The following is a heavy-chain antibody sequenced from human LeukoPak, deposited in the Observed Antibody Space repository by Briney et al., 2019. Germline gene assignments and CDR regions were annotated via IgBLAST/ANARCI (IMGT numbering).Heavy chain of an antibody. Sequence: GASVKVSCKASGYTFTSYGISWARQAPGQGLEWMGWISAYNGNTNYAQKLQGRVTMTTDTSTSTAYMELRSLRSDDTAVYYCARDPWVPAAKKFDYWGQGTLVTVSS. J-gene: IGHJ4*02. CDR2: ISAYNGNT. V-gene: IGHV1-18*01. CDR3: ARDPWVPAAKKFDY. CDR1: GYTFTSYG. D-gene: IGHD2-2*01.